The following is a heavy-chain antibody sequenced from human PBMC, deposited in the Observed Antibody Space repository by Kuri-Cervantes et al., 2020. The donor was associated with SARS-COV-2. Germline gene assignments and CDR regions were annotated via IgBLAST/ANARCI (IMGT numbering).Heavy chain of an antibody. CDR3: ASGYILTGYYMAHYYYYGMDV. Sequence: ASVKVSCKASGYTFTDYAIHWVRQAPGQRLEWMGWINAGNGDTRYSQKFRGRVTITRDTSANTAYMDLSSLRSEDTAVYYCASGYILTGYYMAHYYYYGMDVWGQGTTVTVSS. V-gene: IGHV1-3*01. D-gene: IGHD3-9*01. CDR1: GYTFTDYA. CDR2: INAGNGDT. J-gene: IGHJ6*02.